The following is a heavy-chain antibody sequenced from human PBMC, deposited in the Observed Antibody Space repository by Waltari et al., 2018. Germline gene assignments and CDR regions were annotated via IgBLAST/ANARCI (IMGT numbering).Heavy chain of an antibody. CDR3: AKDISSSGSYYLSAFDI. CDR2: ISWDGGST. V-gene: IGHV3-43D*04. J-gene: IGHJ3*02. D-gene: IGHD1-26*01. CDR1: GFTFDDYA. Sequence: EVQLVESGGVVVQPGGTLRISCAASGFTFDDYAMHWVRQAPGKGLDWVSLISWDGGSTYYADSVKGRFTISRDNSKNSLYLQMNSLRAEDTALYYCAKDISSSGSYYLSAFDIWGQGTMVTVSS.